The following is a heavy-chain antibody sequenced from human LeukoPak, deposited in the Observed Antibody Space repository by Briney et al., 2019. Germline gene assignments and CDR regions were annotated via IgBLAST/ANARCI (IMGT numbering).Heavy chain of an antibody. V-gene: IGHV1-2*02. CDR3: ARGFRGYYYYYMDV. D-gene: IGHD3-16*01. Sequence: ASVKVSCKASGYTFTGYYMHWVRQAPGQGLEWMGWINPNSGGTNYAQKFQGRVTMTRNTSISTAYMELSSLRSEDTAVYYCARGFRGYYYYYMDVWGKGTTVTISS. J-gene: IGHJ6*03. CDR1: GYTFTGYY. CDR2: INPNSGGT.